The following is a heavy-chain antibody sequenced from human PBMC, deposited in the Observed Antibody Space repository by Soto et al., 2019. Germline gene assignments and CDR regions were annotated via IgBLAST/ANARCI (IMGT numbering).Heavy chain of an antibody. D-gene: IGHD3-22*01. V-gene: IGHV3-23*01. Sequence: GGSLRLSCAASGFTFSSYAMTWVRQAPGKGLEWVSGISGSGGSTYYADSVKGRFTISRDNSKNTMYLQMNSLRAEDTAVYYCAKGVRSYYYYGMDVWGQGTTVTVSS. CDR2: ISGSGGST. J-gene: IGHJ6*02. CDR1: GFTFSSYA. CDR3: AKGVRSYYYYGMDV.